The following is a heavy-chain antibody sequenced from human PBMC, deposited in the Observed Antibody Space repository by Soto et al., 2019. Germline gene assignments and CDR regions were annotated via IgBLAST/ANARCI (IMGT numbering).Heavy chain of an antibody. CDR3: ARGARLAVGATFSSHPVVQFWYYGMDV. J-gene: IGHJ6*02. D-gene: IGHD1-26*01. CDR1: GHTFTSYY. Sequence: ASVKVSCKASGHTFTSYYMHWVRQAPGQGLEWMGIINPSGGSTSYAQKFQGRVTMTRDTSTSTVYMELSSLRSEDTAVYYCARGARLAVGATFSSHPVVQFWYYGMDVWGQGTTVTVSS. V-gene: IGHV1-46*01. CDR2: INPSGGST.